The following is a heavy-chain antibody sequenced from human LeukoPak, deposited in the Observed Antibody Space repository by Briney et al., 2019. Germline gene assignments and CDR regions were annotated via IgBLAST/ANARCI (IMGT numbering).Heavy chain of an antibody. D-gene: IGHD3-10*01. J-gene: IGHJ4*02. CDR3: ARLWFGELVTDS. Sequence: GSLRLSCAASGFTFSNAWMSWVRQAPGKGLEWVGEINHSGSTNYNPSLKSRVTISVDTSKNQFSLKLRSVTAADTAVYYCARLWFGELVTDSWGQGTLVTVSS. V-gene: IGHV4-34*01. CDR1: GFTFSNAW. CDR2: INHSGST.